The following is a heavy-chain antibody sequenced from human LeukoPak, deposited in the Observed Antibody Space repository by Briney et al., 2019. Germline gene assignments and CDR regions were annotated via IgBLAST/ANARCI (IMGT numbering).Heavy chain of an antibody. J-gene: IGHJ4*02. D-gene: IGHD3-10*01. CDR1: GGSISSSSYY. V-gene: IGHV4-39*01. Sequence: PSETLSLTCTVSGGSISSSSYYWGWIRQPPGKGLEWIGSIYYSGSTYYNPSLKSRVTISVDTSKNQFSLKLSSVTAADTAVYDSARHAPEYYGSGSYLGDWGQGTLVSVCS. CDR2: IYYSGST. CDR3: ARHAPEYYGSGSYLGD.